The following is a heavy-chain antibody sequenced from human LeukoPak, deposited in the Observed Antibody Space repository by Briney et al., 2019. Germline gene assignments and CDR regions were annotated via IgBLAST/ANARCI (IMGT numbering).Heavy chain of an antibody. CDR3: ARRVWGAAMANY. D-gene: IGHD5-18*01. J-gene: IGHJ4*02. CDR1: GGSISSSSYY. CDR2: IYYSGST. V-gene: IGHV4-39*01. Sequence: SETLSLTRTLSGGSISSSSYYWAWLRQPPGKGLEWIGSIYYSGSTYYNPYLKSRVTISVDTSKNQFHLKLSSVTAADTAVYYCARRVWGAAMANYWGQGTLVTVSS.